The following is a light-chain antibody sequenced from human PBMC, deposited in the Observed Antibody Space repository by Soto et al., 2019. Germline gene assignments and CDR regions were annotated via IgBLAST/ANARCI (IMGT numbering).Light chain of an antibody. CDR1: SSDVGSSNL. J-gene: IGLJ1*01. V-gene: IGLV2-23*01. CDR2: EGD. CDR3: CSFAPSTTFYV. Sequence: VLNHTASVSASPGQSITISCSGTSSDVGSSNLVSWYQQHPGKAPKLIIFEGDRRPSGVSGRFSGSKSGNTASLTISGLQAEDEADYYCCSFAPSTTFYVFGTGTKVT.